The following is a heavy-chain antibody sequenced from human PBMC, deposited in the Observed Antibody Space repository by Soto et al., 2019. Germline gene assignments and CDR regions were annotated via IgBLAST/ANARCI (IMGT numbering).Heavy chain of an antibody. D-gene: IGHD1-7*01. Sequence: SETLSLTCAVYGGSFSGYYWSWIRQPPGKGLEWIGEINHSGSTNYNPSLKSRVTISVDTSKNQFSLKLSSVTAADTAVYYCGVWNSYYYYYMDVWGKGTTVTVSS. CDR3: GVWNSYYYYYMDV. V-gene: IGHV4-34*01. J-gene: IGHJ6*03. CDR1: GGSFSGYY. CDR2: INHSGST.